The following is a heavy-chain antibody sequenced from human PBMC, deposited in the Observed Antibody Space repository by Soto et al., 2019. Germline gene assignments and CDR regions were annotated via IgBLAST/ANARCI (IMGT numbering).Heavy chain of an antibody. V-gene: IGHV4-30-2*01. CDR3: ARGSSSYYDYGMDV. J-gene: IGHJ6*02. CDR2: IYDSGST. D-gene: IGHD6-19*01. Sequence: SETLSLTCTVSGDSISRGGYSWTWIRQPPGKAPEWIGNIYDSGSTSYNPSLKSRVTMSVDRSTNQFSLKLTSVTAADTAVYFCARGSSSYYDYGMDVWGQGXTVTVSS. CDR1: GDSISRGGYS.